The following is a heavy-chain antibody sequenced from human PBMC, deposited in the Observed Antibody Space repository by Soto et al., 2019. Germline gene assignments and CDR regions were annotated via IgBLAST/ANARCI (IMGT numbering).Heavy chain of an antibody. CDR1: GGSISSGGYS. V-gene: IGHV4-30-2*01. D-gene: IGHD3-22*01. J-gene: IGHJ6*02. Sequence: PSETLSLTCAVSGGSISSGGYSWSWIRQPPGKGLEWIGYIYHSGSTYYNPSLKSRVTISVDRSKNQFSLKLSSVTAADTAVYYCARESYDSKDPGDYVWGQGTTVTVSS. CDR2: IYHSGST. CDR3: ARESYDSKDPGDYV.